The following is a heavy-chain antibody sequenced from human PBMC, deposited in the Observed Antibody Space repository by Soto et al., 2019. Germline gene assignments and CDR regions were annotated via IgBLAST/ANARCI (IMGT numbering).Heavy chain of an antibody. J-gene: IGHJ4*02. CDR1: GFTFSGSA. CDR3: ARRLYDFWSGHPKGLDY. D-gene: IGHD3-3*01. Sequence: GGSLRLSCAASGFTFSGSAMHWVRQASGKGLEWVGRIRTKANNYATAYAVSVKGRFTISRDDSRNTAYLQMDSLKTEDTAVYYCARRLYDFWSGHPKGLDYWGQGTVVTVSS. CDR2: IRTKANNYAT. V-gene: IGHV3-73*01.